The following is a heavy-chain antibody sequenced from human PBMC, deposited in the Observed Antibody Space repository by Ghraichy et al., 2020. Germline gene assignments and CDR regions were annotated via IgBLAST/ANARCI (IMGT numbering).Heavy chain of an antibody. D-gene: IGHD6-13*01. J-gene: IGHJ4*02. CDR1: GGSISSSSYY. V-gene: IGHV4-39*01. Sequence: SETLSLTCTVSGGSISSSSYYWGWIRQPPGKGLEWIGSIYYSGSTYYNPSLKSRVTISVDTSKNQFSLKLSSVTAADTAVYYCARQSIAAAGSLYYFDYWGQGTLVTVSS. CDR3: ARQSIAAAGSLYYFDY. CDR2: IYYSGST.